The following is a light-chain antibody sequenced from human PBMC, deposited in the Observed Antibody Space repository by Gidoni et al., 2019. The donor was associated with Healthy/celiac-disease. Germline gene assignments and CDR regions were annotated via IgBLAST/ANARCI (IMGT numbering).Light chain of an antibody. CDR1: QEISNY. Sequence: DIQMTQSPSSLSASVGDRVTITCQASQEISNYLNWYQQKPGKAPKLLIYDASNLETGVPPRFSGSGSGKDFTFTISSLQHEDIATYYCQQYDNLLTFGGGTKVEIK. V-gene: IGKV1-33*01. J-gene: IGKJ4*01. CDR2: DAS. CDR3: QQYDNLLT.